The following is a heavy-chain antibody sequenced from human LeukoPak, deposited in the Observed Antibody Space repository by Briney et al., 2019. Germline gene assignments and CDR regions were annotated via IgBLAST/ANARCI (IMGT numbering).Heavy chain of an antibody. D-gene: IGHD3-3*01. V-gene: IGHV4-39*01. CDR1: GDSIISSSYY. Sequence: SETLSLTCTVPGDSIISSSYYWGWIRQPPGKGLEWIGSIYYSGSTYYNSSLKSRVTISVDTSKNQFSLKLSSVTAADTAVYYCARRINDFWSGQYGYYFDYWGQGTLVTVSS. CDR3: ARRINDFWSGQYGYYFDY. J-gene: IGHJ4*02. CDR2: IYYSGST.